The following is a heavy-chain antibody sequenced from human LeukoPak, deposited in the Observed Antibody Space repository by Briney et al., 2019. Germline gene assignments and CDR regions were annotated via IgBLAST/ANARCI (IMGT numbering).Heavy chain of an antibody. CDR3: AKDPYDFWSGYKDDY. Sequence: GGSLRLSCAAAGFTFSSYGMHWVRQAPGKGLEWVAVISYDGSNKYYADSAKGRFTISRDNSKNTLYLQMNSLRAEDTAVYYCAKDPYDFWSGYKDDYWGQGTLVTVSS. J-gene: IGHJ4*02. D-gene: IGHD3-3*01. CDR2: ISYDGSNK. CDR1: GFTFSSYG. V-gene: IGHV3-30*18.